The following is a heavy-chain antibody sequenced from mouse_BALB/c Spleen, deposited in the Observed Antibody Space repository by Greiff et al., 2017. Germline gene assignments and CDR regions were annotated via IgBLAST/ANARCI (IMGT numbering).Heavy chain of an antibody. V-gene: IGHV5-6*01. CDR3: ARGDRAGFDY. CDR2: ISSGGSYT. J-gene: IGHJ2*01. Sequence: EVQRVESGGDLVKPGGSLKLSCAASGFTFSSYGMSWVRQTPDKRLEWVATISSGGSYTYYPDSVKGRFTISRDNAKNTLYLQMSSLKSEDTAMYYCARGDRAGFDYWGQGTTLTVSS. D-gene: IGHD3-3*01. CDR1: GFTFSSYG.